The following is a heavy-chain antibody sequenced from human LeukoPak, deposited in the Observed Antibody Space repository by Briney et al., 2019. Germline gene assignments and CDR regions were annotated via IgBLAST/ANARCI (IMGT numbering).Heavy chain of an antibody. CDR1: GFTFSSYS. D-gene: IGHD5-18*01. CDR3: ARERGYSYGFSDY. J-gene: IGHJ4*02. CDR2: ISSSSSYI. Sequence: GGSLRLSCAASGFTFSSYSMNWVRQAPGKGLEWVSSISSSSSYIYYADSVKGRFTISRDNAKNSLYLQMNSLRAEDTAVYYCARERGYSYGFSDYWGQGTLVTVSS. V-gene: IGHV3-21*01.